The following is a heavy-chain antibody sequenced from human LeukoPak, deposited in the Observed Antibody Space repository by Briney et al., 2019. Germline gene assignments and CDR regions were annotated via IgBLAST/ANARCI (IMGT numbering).Heavy chain of an antibody. V-gene: IGHV4-59*08. CDR2: IYYSGST. D-gene: IGHD2-15*01. CDR3: ARHTLVAASSFDC. J-gene: IGHJ4*02. CDR1: GGSMNSYY. Sequence: SETLSLTCSVSGGSMNSYYWSWIRQPPGKGPEWIGYIYYSGSTNYNPSLKSRVTISVDTSKNQISLKLRSVTAADTAVYYCARHTLVAASSFDCWGQGTLVTVSS.